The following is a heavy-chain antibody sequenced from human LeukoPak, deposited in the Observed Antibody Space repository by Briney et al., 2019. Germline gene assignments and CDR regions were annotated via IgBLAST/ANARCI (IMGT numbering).Heavy chain of an antibody. J-gene: IGHJ4*02. CDR2: ISGSGGST. CDR1: GFTFSSYA. Sequence: GGSLRLSCAASGFTFSSYAMSWVRQAPGKGLEWVSAISGSGGSTYYADSVKGRFTISRDNSKNTLYLRMNSLRAEDTAVYYCPKDLSRRRSSRFDYWGQGTLVTVSS. D-gene: IGHD2-2*01. V-gene: IGHV3-23*01. CDR3: PKDLSRRRSSRFDY.